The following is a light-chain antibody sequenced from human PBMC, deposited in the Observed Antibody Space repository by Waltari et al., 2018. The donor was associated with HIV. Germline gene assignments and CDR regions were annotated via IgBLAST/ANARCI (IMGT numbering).Light chain of an antibody. Sequence: QSVLTQPPSVSAAPGQRVTISCSGGTSNLGHNYVSLDQQLPGRAPRLLIYDNEKRPSGIPDRFSASKAGMSATLGIAGLQIVDEADYYCGTWDSSLSLYVFGTGTTVAVL. J-gene: IGLJ1*01. CDR1: TSNLGHNY. V-gene: IGLV1-51*01. CDR2: DNE. CDR3: GTWDSSLSLYV.